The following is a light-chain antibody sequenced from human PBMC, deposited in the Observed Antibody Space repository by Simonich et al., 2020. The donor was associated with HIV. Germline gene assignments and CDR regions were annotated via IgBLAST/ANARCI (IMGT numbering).Light chain of an antibody. CDR1: SSDVGDYNY. CDR3: CSYAGTYTWV. Sequence: QSALTQPRSVSGSPSQSVTISCTGTSSDVGDYNYVSWYQQHPGKAPKLMIYDVRERPSGGPDRFSGSKSGNTASLTISGLQAEDEADYYCCSYAGTYTWVFGGGTRLTVL. V-gene: IGLV2-11*01. CDR2: DVR. J-gene: IGLJ3*02.